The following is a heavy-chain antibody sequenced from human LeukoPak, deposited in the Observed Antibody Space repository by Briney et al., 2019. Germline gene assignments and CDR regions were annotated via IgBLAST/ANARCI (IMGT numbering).Heavy chain of an antibody. CDR2: ISSSSSYI. Sequence: PGGSLRLSCAASGFTFSSYSMNWVRQAPGKGLEWVSSISSSSSYIYYADSVKGRFTISRDNAKDSLYLQMNSLRAEDTAVYYCARDGADIVVVVAASAWNWFDPWGQGTLVTVSS. J-gene: IGHJ5*02. CDR3: ARDGADIVVVVAASAWNWFDP. V-gene: IGHV3-21*01. CDR1: GFTFSSYS. D-gene: IGHD2-15*01.